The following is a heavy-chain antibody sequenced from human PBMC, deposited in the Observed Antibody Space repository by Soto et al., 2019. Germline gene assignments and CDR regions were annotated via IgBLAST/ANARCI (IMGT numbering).Heavy chain of an antibody. Sequence: EVQVLESGGGLAQPGGSLRLSCATSGFTFSSNGMSWVRQAPGKGLDWVSGISGSGRNTYYADSVKGRFTISRDNSMNTVSLQMDSLTAEDTAVYFCAREWNYYGSGKNRQSFGLDVWGQGTTVTVSS. D-gene: IGHD3-10*01. CDR1: GFTFSSNG. CDR3: AREWNYYGSGKNRQSFGLDV. J-gene: IGHJ6*02. CDR2: ISGSGRNT. V-gene: IGHV3-23*01.